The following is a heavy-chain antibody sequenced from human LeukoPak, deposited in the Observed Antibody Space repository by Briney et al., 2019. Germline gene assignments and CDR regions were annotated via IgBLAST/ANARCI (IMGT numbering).Heavy chain of an antibody. J-gene: IGHJ4*02. CDR2: IWYDGSNK. CDR1: GFTFSSYG. V-gene: IGHV3-33*01. CDR3: ARPHDSSGYYHYWFDY. D-gene: IGHD3-22*01. Sequence: PGGSLRLSCAASGFTFSSYGMHWVRQAPGKGLEWVAVIWYDGSNKYYADSVKGRFTISRDNSKNTLYLQMNSLRAEDTAVYYCARPHDSSGYYHYWFDYWGQGTLVTVSS.